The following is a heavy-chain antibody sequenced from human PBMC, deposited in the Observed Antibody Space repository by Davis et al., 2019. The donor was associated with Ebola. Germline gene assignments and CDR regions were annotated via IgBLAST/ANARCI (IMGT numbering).Heavy chain of an antibody. CDR3: ARGPTVKGLGG. D-gene: IGHD4-11*01. V-gene: IGHV4-59*12. CDR2: IYHSGST. J-gene: IGHJ4*02. Sequence: SETLSLTCTVSGGSISSYYWSWIRQPPGKGLEWIGEIYHSGSTNYNPSLKSRVTISVDKSKNQFSLKLSSVTAADTAVYYCARGPTVKGLGGWGQGTLVTVSS. CDR1: GGSISSYY.